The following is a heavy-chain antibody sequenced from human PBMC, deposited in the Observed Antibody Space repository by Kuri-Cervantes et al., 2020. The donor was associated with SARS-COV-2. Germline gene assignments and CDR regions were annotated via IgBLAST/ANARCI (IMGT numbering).Heavy chain of an antibody. CDR1: GYTFTSYG. CDR3: ARRHSNYQYRYYYYYYYMDV. J-gene: IGHJ6*03. D-gene: IGHD4-11*01. Sequence: ASVKVSCKASGYTFTSYGISWVRQAPGQGLEWMGWMNPNSGNTGYAQKFQGRVTMTRNTSISTAYMELSSLRSEDTAVYYCARRHSNYQYRYYYYYYYMDVWGKWTTGHRLL. CDR2: MNPNSGNT. V-gene: IGHV1-8*02.